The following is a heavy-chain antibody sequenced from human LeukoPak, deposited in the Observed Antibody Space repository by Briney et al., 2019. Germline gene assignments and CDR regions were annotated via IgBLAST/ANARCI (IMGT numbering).Heavy chain of an antibody. Sequence: SETLSLLCSVCGGSFSDYFWSWIRQPPGKGLEWIGEIDDGGNTNYNPSLMSRVIVAMEKSKKQFSLVMRSVTAADTAIYYCARFSKITWGDWGDAFDVWGQGTTVIVSS. V-gene: IGHV4-34*01. CDR2: IDDGGNT. J-gene: IGHJ3*01. CDR3: ARFSKITWGDWGDAFDV. CDR1: GGSFSDYF. D-gene: IGHD2-21*02.